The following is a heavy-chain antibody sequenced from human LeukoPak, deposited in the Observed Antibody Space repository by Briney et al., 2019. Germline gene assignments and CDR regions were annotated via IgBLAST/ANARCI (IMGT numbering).Heavy chain of an antibody. CDR1: GFSFGSYA. V-gene: IGHV3-30-3*02. Sequence: GGSLRLSCAASGFSFGSYAMHWVRQAPGKGLEWVAAIPNDGSKTYYADSVKGRFTISRDNSKNTLYLQMNSLRAEDTAVYYCANERGYNYGYSFDYWGQGTLVTVSS. J-gene: IGHJ4*02. CDR3: ANERGYNYGYSFDY. CDR2: IPNDGSKT. D-gene: IGHD5-18*01.